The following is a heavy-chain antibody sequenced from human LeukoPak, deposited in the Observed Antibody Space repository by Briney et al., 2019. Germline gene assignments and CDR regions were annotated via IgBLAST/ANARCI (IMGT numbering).Heavy chain of an antibody. D-gene: IGHD6-19*01. V-gene: IGHV3-74*01. CDR1: GFTFRSYW. CDR3: ARDPGAVAGRAFDI. CDR2: ISDDGSSA. Sequence: GGSLRLSCTASGFTFRSYWMHWVRQIPGKGLMWVSRISDDGSSASYADSVKGRFTISRDNSKNTLYLQMNSLRAEDTAVYYCARDPGAVAGRAFDIWGQGTMVTVSS. J-gene: IGHJ3*02.